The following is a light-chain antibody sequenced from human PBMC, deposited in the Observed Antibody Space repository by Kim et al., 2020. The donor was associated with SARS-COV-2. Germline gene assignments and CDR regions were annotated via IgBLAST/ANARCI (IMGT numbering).Light chain of an antibody. CDR1: NIGSKS. Sequence: SYELTQPPSVSVAPGKTARITCGGNNIGSKSVHWYQQKPGQAPVLVIYYDSDRPSGIPERFSGSNSGNTATLTISRVEAGDADDYYCQVWDSSSDPHVVFGGETKLTFL. V-gene: IGLV3-21*04. J-gene: IGLJ2*01. CDR2: YDS. CDR3: QVWDSSSDPHVV.